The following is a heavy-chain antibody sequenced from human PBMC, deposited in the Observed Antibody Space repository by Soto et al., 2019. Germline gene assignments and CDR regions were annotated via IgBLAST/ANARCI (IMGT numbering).Heavy chain of an antibody. CDR3: ARQNSGWSYSFDF. CDR1: GFTFGDYV. D-gene: IGHD6-19*01. CDR2: ISSDGSTK. J-gene: IGHJ4*02. V-gene: IGHV3-30-3*01. Sequence: QVQLVESGGGVVQPGRSLRLSCAASGFTFGDYVMHWVRQAPGKGLEWVAVISSDGSTKYYTDSMKGRFTISRDNSKDTLYLQMNNLRAGDTAVYYCARQNSGWSYSFDFWGQGTLVTVSS.